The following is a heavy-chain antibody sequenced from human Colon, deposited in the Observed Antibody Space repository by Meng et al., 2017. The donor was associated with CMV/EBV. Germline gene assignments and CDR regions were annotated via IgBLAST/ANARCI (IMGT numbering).Heavy chain of an antibody. CDR3: AKSDCGGAGCKLLDH. Sequence: GGSLRLSCAASGFTVSSDYMSWVRQAPGKGLEWVSVIYGGGGTDYGDSVKGRFTISRDSSKNTLYLQMNSLTAEDTAIYYCAKSDCGGAGCKLLDHWGQGTLVTVSS. J-gene: IGHJ4*02. D-gene: IGHD2-21*01. CDR1: GFTVSSDY. V-gene: IGHV3-53*01. CDR2: IYGGGGT.